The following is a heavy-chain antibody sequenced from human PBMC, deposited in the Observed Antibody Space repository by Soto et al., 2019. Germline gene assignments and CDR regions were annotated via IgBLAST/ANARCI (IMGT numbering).Heavy chain of an antibody. Sequence: VQLLESGGGLVQPGGSLRLSCAASGFTFSSYAMSWVRQAPGKGLEWVSAISGSGGSTYYADSVKGRFTISRDNSKNTLYLQMNSMRAEDTAVYYCAKDLGRGDSSRCYAFDIWGQGTMVTVSS. J-gene: IGHJ3*02. D-gene: IGHD6-13*01. CDR2: ISGSGGST. CDR1: GFTFSSYA. V-gene: IGHV3-23*01. CDR3: AKDLGRGDSSRCYAFDI.